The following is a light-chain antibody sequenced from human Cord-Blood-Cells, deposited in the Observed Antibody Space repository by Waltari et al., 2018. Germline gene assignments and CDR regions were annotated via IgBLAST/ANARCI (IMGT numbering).Light chain of an antibody. CDR1: SSDVGSYNL. CDR3: CSYAGSSTVV. Sequence: QSALTQPANVSGSPGQPITISCTGTSSDVGSYNLVPWYQQHPCKAPKLMIYEGSKRPSGVSNRFSGSKSGNTASLTISGLQAEDEADYYCCSYAGSSTVVFGGGTKLTVL. J-gene: IGLJ2*01. V-gene: IGLV2-23*01. CDR2: EGS.